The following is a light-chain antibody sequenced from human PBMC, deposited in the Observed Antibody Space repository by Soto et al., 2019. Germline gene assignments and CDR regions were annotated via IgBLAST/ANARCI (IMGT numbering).Light chain of an antibody. Sequence: VLTQSPGTLSLSAGERATLSCRASQSVANNHLAWYQQRPGQAPRLLIYAASTRAAGIPDRFSGSGSGTYFTLTISRLEPEDFGVFFCHHYCRSPIFTFGRGTPVDMK. CDR3: HHYCRSPIFT. J-gene: IGKJ3*01. CDR2: AAS. V-gene: IGKV3-20*01. CDR1: QSVANNH.